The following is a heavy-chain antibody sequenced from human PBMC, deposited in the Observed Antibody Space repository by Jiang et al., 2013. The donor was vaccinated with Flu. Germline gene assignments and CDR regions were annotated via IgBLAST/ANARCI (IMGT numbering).Heavy chain of an antibody. J-gene: IGHJ4*02. Sequence: SGAEVKKPGSSVKVSCKASGGTFSSYAISWVRQAPGQGLEWMGGIIPIFGTANYAQKFQGRVTITADESTSTAYMELSSLRSEDTAVYYCARGGTVVIGTREGAHFDYWGQGTLVTVSS. CDR3: ARGGTVVIGTREGAHFDY. D-gene: IGHD4-23*01. V-gene: IGHV1-69*01. CDR1: GGTFSSYA. CDR2: IIPIFGTA.